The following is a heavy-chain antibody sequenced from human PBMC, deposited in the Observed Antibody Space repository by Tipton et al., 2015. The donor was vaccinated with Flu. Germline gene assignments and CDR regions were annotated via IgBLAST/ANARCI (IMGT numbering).Heavy chain of an antibody. D-gene: IGHD3-16*01. CDR2: INHSGST. CDR1: GGSFSGYY. V-gene: IGHV4-34*01. Sequence: TLSLTCAVYGGSFSGYYWSWIRQPPGKGLEWIGEINHSGSTNYNPSLKSRVTISVDTSKNQFSLKLSSVTAADTAVYYCARGGGGPGYWGQGTLVTVSS. J-gene: IGHJ4*02. CDR3: ARGGGGPGY.